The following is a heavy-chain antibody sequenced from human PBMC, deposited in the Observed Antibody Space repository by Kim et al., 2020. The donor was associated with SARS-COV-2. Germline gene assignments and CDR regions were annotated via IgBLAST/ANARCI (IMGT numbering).Heavy chain of an antibody. Sequence: GESLKISCKGSGYSFNAFWIGWVRQTPGKGLEWMGVIYPGDSDTRYSPSFQGQVTISADKATTTAYVQWTSLRASDTAMYYCVRQRTYTGTHEIDYWGQG. V-gene: IGHV5-51*01. CDR1: GYSFNAFW. CDR2: IYPGDSDT. D-gene: IGHD1-26*01. J-gene: IGHJ4*02. CDR3: VRQRTYTGTHEIDY.